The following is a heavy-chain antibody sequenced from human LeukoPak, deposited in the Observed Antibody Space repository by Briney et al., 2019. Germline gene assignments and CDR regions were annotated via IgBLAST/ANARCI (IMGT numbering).Heavy chain of an antibody. CDR2: IYSSGNT. CDR1: SGSISSYY. J-gene: IGHJ4*02. V-gene: IGHV4-4*07. D-gene: IGHD1-26*01. CDR3: ARMYSGTYGGIDS. Sequence: SETLSLTCTVSSGSISSYYWSWVRQPAGRGLEWIGRIYSSGNTNYNPSLKSRVTLSVDTSRNQFSLELTSVTAADTGVYYCARMYSGTYGGIDSWGQGTLVTVSS.